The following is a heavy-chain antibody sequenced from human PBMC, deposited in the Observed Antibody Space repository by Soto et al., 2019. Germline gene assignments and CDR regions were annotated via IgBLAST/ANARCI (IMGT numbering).Heavy chain of an antibody. J-gene: IGHJ4*02. D-gene: IGHD3-10*01. V-gene: IGHV3-30*04. Sequence: GSLRLSCAAFGFTFSRYAIHWVRQAPGKGLEWVAVISRDGTNKYYVDSVKGRFTISRDNSRNTLYLQMNSLRHEDAAVYYCARSRSGAVADSFDFWGQGTLVTVSS. CDR1: GFTFSRYA. CDR3: ARSRSGAVADSFDF. CDR2: ISRDGTNK.